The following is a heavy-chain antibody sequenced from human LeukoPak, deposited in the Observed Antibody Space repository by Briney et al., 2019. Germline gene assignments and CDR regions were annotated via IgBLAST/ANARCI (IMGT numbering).Heavy chain of an antibody. CDR3: ARVRYCSSTSCP. J-gene: IGHJ5*02. CDR2: IYSSGST. V-gene: IGHV4-4*08. Sequence: SETLSLTCTVSGGSISSYYWSWIRQPPGKGLEWIGYIYSSGSTNYNPSLKSRVTIFVDTSKNQFSLKLSSVTAADTAVYYCARVRYCSSTSCPWGQGTLVTVSS. CDR1: GGSISSYY. D-gene: IGHD2-2*01.